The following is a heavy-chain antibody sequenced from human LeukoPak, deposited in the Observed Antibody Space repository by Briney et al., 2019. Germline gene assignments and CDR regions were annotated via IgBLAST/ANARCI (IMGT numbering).Heavy chain of an antibody. J-gene: IGHJ4*02. V-gene: IGHV4-59*01. CDR3: ARVASSVPDY. Sequence: SETLSLTCTVSGASISSFYWSWIRQPPGKGLEWIGYVHYNGDTSYNPSLKSRATVSVDTSRNQFSLKLSSVTAADTAVYYCARVASSVPDYWGQGTLVTVSS. CDR1: GASISSFY. CDR2: VHYNGDT. D-gene: IGHD6-19*01.